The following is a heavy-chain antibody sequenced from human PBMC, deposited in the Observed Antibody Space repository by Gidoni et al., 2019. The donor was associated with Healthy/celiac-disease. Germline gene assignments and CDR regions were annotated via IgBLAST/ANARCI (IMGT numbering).Heavy chain of an antibody. CDR3: ARVWENHLNWFDP. CDR1: GSTFSSYS. D-gene: IGHD1-26*01. Sequence: EVQLVESGGGLVKPGGSLRLSCAASGSTFSSYSMNWVRQAPGKGLEWVSSISSSSSYIYYADSVKGRFTISRDNAKNSLYLQMNSLRAEDTAVYYCARVWENHLNWFDPWGQGTLVTVSS. V-gene: IGHV3-21*01. CDR2: ISSSSSYI. J-gene: IGHJ5*02.